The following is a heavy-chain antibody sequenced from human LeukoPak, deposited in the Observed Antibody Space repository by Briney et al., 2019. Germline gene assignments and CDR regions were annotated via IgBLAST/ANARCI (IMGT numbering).Heavy chain of an antibody. CDR3: AKDGEIAAAARFEYFQH. J-gene: IGHJ1*01. CDR2: ICGSGGST. Sequence: GGSLRLSCAASGFTFSTYAMSWVRQAPGKGLEWVAPICGSGGSTYYADSVKGRFTISRDNSKNTLYLQMNSLRAEDTAVYYCAKDGEIAAAARFEYFQHWGQGTLVTVSS. CDR1: GFTFSTYA. V-gene: IGHV3-23*01. D-gene: IGHD6-13*01.